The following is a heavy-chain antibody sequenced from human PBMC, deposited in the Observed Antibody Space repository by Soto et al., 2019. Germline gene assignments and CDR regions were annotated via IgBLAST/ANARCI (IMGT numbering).Heavy chain of an antibody. CDR2: ISAYNGNT. CDR3: GRSAPYGVEYFDL. CDR1: GYTFSSYG. J-gene: IGHJ2*01. V-gene: IGHV1-18*01. D-gene: IGHD4-17*01. Sequence: QVQLVQSGAEVKKPGASVKVSCKASGYTFSSYGISWVRQASGQGLEWMGWISAYNGNTNYAQNFQGRVTMTTDTSTSTAYMELRSLRSDDTAVYYCGRSAPYGVEYFDLWGRGTLVTVSS.